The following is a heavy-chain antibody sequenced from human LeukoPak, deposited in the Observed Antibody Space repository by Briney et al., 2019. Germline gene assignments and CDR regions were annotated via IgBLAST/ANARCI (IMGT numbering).Heavy chain of an antibody. CDR1: GFTFSSYW. CDR3: VKGRGGYVKYKTFDY. V-gene: IGHV3-7*01. CDR2: IKHDGSEA. J-gene: IGHJ4*02. Sequence: PGGSLRLSCAASGFTFSSYWMSWVRQAPGKGLEWVANIKHDGSEAYYVASVKGRFTISEDNGKNSLFLQMNSLRTEDTATYYCVKGRGGYVKYKTFDYWGQGTLVTVSS. D-gene: IGHD5-12*01.